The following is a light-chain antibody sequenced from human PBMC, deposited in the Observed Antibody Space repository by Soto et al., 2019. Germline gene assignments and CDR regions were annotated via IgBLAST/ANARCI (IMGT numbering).Light chain of an antibody. CDR3: CSYTRSYTWV. Sequence: QSALTQPASVSGSPRQSITISCTGTSSDVGDGDFVSWYQQRPGNAPKLMIYKVSNRPSGVSNRFSGSKSGNTASLTNSGLQAEDEADYYCCSYTRSYTWVFGGGTKLTVL. J-gene: IGLJ3*02. CDR2: KVS. CDR1: SSDVGDGDF. V-gene: IGLV2-14*01.